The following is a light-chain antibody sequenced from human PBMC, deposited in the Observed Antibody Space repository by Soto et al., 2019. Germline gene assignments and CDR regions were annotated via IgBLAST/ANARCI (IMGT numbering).Light chain of an antibody. CDR2: EGS. Sequence: QSALTQPASVSGSPGQSITISCTGTSSDVGSYNLVSWYQQHPGKAPKLMIYEGSNRPSGVSNRFSASKSGNTASLTISGLQAEDEADYYCCSYAGSSTFVLFGGGTKVTVL. CDR3: CSYAGSSTFVL. J-gene: IGLJ2*01. V-gene: IGLV2-23*03. CDR1: SSDVGSYNL.